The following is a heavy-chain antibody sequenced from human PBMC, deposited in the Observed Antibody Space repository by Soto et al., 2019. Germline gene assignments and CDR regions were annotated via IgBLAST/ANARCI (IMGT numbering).Heavy chain of an antibody. V-gene: IGHV3-48*02. CDR3: ARDITIFLIGGMDV. CDR1: GFTFSIYS. D-gene: IGHD3-9*01. J-gene: IGHJ6*02. CDR2: ISSSSSTI. Sequence: GGSLRLSCAASGFTFSIYSMNWVRHAPGKGLEWVSYISSSSSTIYYADSVKGRFTISRDNAKNSLYLQMNSLRDEDTAVYYCARDITIFLIGGMDVWGQGTTVTVSS.